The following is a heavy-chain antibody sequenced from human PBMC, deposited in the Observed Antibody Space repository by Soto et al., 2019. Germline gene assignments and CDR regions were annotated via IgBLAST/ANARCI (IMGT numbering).Heavy chain of an antibody. D-gene: IGHD6-19*01. CDR2: IYYSGST. CDR3: ARQASASGWYFDVVDY. J-gene: IGHJ4*02. CDR1: GGSISSSSYY. V-gene: IGHV4-39*01. Sequence: QLQLQESGPGLVKPSETLSLTCTVSGGSISSSSYYWGWIRQPPGKGLEWIGSIYYSGSTYYNPSLKSRVTISVDTSKNQFSLKLSSVTAADTAVYYCARQASASGWYFDVVDYWGQGTLVTVSS.